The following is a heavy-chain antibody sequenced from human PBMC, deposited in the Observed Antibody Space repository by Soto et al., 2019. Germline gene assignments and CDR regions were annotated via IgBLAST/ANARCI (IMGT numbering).Heavy chain of an antibody. V-gene: IGHV3-49*03. D-gene: IGHD3-16*02. Sequence: GGSLRLSCTAAGFTFGDYAMSWFRQAPGKGLEWVGFIRSKAYGGTTEYAASVKGGFTISRDDSKSIAYLQMNSLKTEDTAVYYCSRGDMITFGGVIVIDYWGQGTLVTVSS. J-gene: IGHJ4*02. CDR3: SRGDMITFGGVIVIDY. CDR1: GFTFGDYA. CDR2: IRSKAYGGTT.